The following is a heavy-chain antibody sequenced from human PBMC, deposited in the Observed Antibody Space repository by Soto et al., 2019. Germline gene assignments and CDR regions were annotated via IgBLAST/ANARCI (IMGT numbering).Heavy chain of an antibody. V-gene: IGHV4-4*02. Sequence: QVQLQESGPGLVKPSGTLSLTCAVSGGSMSSGYWWSWVRQPPGKGLEWIGEIYHSGSTNYNPSLKSRVTISVDKSKNQFSLKRSSVTAADTAVYYCARGDDPHFYYGMAVWGQGTTVTVSS. CDR3: ARGDDPHFYYGMAV. D-gene: IGHD3-16*01. CDR2: IYHSGST. J-gene: IGHJ6*02. CDR1: GGSMSSGYW.